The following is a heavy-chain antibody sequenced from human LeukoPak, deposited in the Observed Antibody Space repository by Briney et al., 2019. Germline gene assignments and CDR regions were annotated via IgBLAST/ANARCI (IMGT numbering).Heavy chain of an antibody. D-gene: IGHD6-13*01. CDR2: IYYSGST. V-gene: IGHV4-59*08. J-gene: IGHJ5*02. CDR1: GGSISSYY. CDR3: ASHQGIAAAGTPWFDP. Sequence: SVTLSLTCTVSGGSISSYYWSWIRQPPGKGLEWIGYIYYSGSTNYNPSLKSRVTISVDTSKNQFSLKLSSVTAADTAVYYCASHQGIAAAGTPWFDPWGQGTLVTVSS.